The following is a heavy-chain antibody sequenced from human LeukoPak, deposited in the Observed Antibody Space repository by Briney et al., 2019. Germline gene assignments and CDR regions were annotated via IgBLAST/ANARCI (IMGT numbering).Heavy chain of an antibody. CDR2: INPSGGST. V-gene: IGHV1-46*01. D-gene: IGHD2-2*03. Sequence: GASVTVSCKASGYTFTSYYMHWVRQAPGQGLEWMGIINPSGGSTSYAQKFQGRVTMTRDTSTSTVYMELSSLRSEDTAVYYCAREDWVPDGYCSSTSCGSFDYWGQGTLVTVSS. J-gene: IGHJ4*02. CDR1: GYTFTSYY. CDR3: AREDWVPDGYCSSTSCGSFDY.